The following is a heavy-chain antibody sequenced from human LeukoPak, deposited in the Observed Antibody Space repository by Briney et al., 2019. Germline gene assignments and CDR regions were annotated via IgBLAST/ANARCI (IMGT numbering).Heavy chain of an antibody. CDR3: ARDTIPSTYYYGSGSHEFDP. Sequence: SVKVSCEASGGTFSSYAISWVRQAPGQGLEWMGGIIPIFGTANYAQKFQGRVTITADESTSTAYMELSSLRSEDTAVYYCARDTIPSTYYYGSGSHEFDPWGQGTLVTVSS. V-gene: IGHV1-69*01. D-gene: IGHD3-10*01. CDR2: IIPIFGTA. J-gene: IGHJ5*02. CDR1: GGTFSSYA.